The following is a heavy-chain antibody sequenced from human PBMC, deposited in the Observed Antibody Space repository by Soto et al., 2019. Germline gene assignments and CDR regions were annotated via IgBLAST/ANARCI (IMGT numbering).Heavy chain of an antibody. D-gene: IGHD3-10*01. CDR3: ARRWRGDYYGMDV. J-gene: IGHJ6*02. CDR1: GGSISSSSYY. CDR2: IYYSGST. V-gene: IGHV4-39*01. Sequence: SETLSLTCTVSGGSISSSSYYWGWIRQPPGKGLEWIGSIYYSGSTYYNPSLKSRVTISVDTSKNQFSLKLSSVTAADTAVYYCARRWRGDYYGMDVWGQGTTVTVSS.